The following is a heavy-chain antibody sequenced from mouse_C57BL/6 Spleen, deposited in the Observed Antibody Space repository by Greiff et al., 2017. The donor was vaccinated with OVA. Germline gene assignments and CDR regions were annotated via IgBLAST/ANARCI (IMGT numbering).Heavy chain of an antibody. J-gene: IGHJ1*03. D-gene: IGHD1-1*01. CDR1: GYTFTDYN. CDR3: ARGGILLRTGYFDV. V-gene: IGHV1-18*01. CDR2: INPNNGGT. Sequence: EVQLQQSGPELVKPGASVKIPCKASGYTFTDYNMDWVKQSHGKSLEWIGDINPNNGGTIYNQKFKGKATLTVDKSSSTAYMELRSLTSEDTAVYDSARGGILLRTGYFDVWGTGTTVTVSS.